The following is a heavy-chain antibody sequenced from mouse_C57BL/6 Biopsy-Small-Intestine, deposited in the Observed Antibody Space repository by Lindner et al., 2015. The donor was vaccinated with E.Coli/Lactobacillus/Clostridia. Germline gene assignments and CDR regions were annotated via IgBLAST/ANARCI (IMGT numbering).Heavy chain of an antibody. V-gene: IGHV1-84*01. CDR3: ARGNLWYFDA. CDR2: IYPGSGNT. J-gene: IGHJ1*01. CDR1: GYTVTDYY. Sequence: VQLQESGPEVVKPGASVKISCEASGYTVTDYYINWVKQRPGQGLEWIGWIYPGSGNTKYNEKFKGKATLTVDTSSTTAYMQLSSLTSEDSAVYFCARGNLWYFDAWGAGTTVTVSS.